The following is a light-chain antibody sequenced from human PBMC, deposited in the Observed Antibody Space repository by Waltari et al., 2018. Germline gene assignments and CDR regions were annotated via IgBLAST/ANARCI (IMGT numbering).Light chain of an antibody. CDR1: QSVSSN. V-gene: IGKV3-15*01. J-gene: IGKJ3*01. CDR2: DAS. CDR3: QQYNNWPRV. Sequence: EIVMTQSPATLSVSPGERATLSCGASQSVSSNLVWYQQKPGQAPRLLIYDASTRATGIPARVSGSGSGTEFSLTISSLQSEDFAVYHCQQYNNWPRVFGPGTKVDIK.